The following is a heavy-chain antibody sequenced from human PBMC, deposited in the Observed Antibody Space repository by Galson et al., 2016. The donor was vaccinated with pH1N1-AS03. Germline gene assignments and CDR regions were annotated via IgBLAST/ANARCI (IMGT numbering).Heavy chain of an antibody. V-gene: IGHV3-64*01. CDR3: AREKINVGADYYGMDV. Sequence: SLRLSCAASGFTFSSYAMHWVRQAPGKGLEYVSAISGNGFSTYYANSVKDRFTVSRDNSKNTLYLQVNSLRAEDTAVYYCAREKINVGADYYGMDVWGQGTTVTVSS. CDR1: GFTFSSYA. J-gene: IGHJ6*02. D-gene: IGHD1-26*01. CDR2: ISGNGFST.